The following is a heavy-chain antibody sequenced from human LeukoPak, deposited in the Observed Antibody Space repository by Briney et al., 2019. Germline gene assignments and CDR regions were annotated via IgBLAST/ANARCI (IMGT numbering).Heavy chain of an antibody. Sequence: PGGSLRLSCAASGFTFNSYSMHWVRQAPGKGLEWVAFIRYDGSIQYHADSVKGRFTISRDNSKNTLYLQMSSLRAEDTALYYCAKDTVKVTTIRRVPHYTDVWGKGTTVTISS. V-gene: IGHV3-30*02. CDR3: AKDTVKVTTIRRVPHYTDV. CDR2: IRYDGSIQ. CDR1: GFTFNSYS. D-gene: IGHD5-24*01. J-gene: IGHJ6*03.